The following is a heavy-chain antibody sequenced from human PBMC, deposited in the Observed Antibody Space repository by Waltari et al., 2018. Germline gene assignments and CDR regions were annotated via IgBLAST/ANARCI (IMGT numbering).Heavy chain of an antibody. Sequence: QVQLVQSGAEVKKPGASVKISCKTSEYTFTSSYVHWVRQAPGQGLEWMGIVNPSVGSTIYAQQFQGRVTMTRDTSTSTVYMELSSLRSEDTAVYYCASDTGALWMDVWGQGTTVTVSS. J-gene: IGHJ6*02. CDR1: EYTFTSSY. V-gene: IGHV1-46*01. CDR3: ASDTGALWMDV. CDR2: VNPSVGST. D-gene: IGHD2-21*01.